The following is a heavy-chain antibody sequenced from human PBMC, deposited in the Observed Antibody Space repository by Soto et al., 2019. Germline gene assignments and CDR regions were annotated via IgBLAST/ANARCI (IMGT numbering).Heavy chain of an antibody. CDR1: GGTFSIYA. CDR2: IIPIFGTA. D-gene: IGHD6-13*01. CDR3: AREHRYSSSWLTGLIAYDAFDI. Sequence: SVKVSCKASGGTFSIYAISWVLQAPGQGLEWMGGIIPIFGTANYAQKFQGRVTITADESTSTAYMELSSLRSEDTAVYYCAREHRYSSSWLTGLIAYDAFDIWG. J-gene: IGHJ3*02. V-gene: IGHV1-69*13.